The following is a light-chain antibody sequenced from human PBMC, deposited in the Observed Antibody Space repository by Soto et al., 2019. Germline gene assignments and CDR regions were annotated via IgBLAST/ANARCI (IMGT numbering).Light chain of an antibody. V-gene: IGKV2-30*01. Sequence: DVVMTQSPLSLPVTLGQPASISCRSSQSLVYSDGIAYLSWFQQRPGQSPRRLIYKASNRDSGVPDRFSGSGSGTDYTLHINRVEAEDVGIYYFMQGTRWPPTFGRGTRVEIK. CDR3: MQGTRWPPT. CDR1: QSLVYSDGIAY. J-gene: IGKJ1*01. CDR2: KAS.